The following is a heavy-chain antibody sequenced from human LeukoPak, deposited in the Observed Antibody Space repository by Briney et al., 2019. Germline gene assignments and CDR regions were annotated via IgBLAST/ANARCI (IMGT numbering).Heavy chain of an antibody. J-gene: IGHJ6*04. CDR2: ISWNSGSI. CDR3: AELGITMIGGV. V-gene: IGHV3-9*01. D-gene: IGHD3-10*02. Sequence: PGGSLRLSCAASGFTFDDYAMHWVRQAPGKGLEWVSGISWNSGSIGYADSVKGRFTISRDDAKNSLYLQINSLRAEDTAVYYCAELGITMIGGVWGKGTTVTISS. CDR1: GFTFDDYA.